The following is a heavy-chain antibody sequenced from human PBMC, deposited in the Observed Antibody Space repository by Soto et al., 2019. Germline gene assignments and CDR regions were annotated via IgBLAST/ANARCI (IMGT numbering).Heavy chain of an antibody. V-gene: IGHV3-23*01. J-gene: IGHJ4*02. CDR3: AKEEGHSSGWTEIDY. D-gene: IGHD6-19*01. CDR1: GFTFSSYA. CDR2: ISGSGIST. Sequence: EVQLLESGGGLVQPGGSLRLSCAASGFTFSSYAMSWVRQAPGKGLEWVSAISGSGISTYYADSVKGRFTISRDNSKNTLYLQLNSLRSDDTAVYYCAKEEGHSSGWTEIDYWGQGTLVTVSS.